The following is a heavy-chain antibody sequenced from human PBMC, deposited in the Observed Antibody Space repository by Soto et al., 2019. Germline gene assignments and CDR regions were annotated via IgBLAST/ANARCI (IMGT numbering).Heavy chain of an antibody. CDR3: ARDPGDSSGYPERYFDY. CDR2: IYYSGST. CDR1: GGSISSYY. V-gene: IGHV4-59*01. D-gene: IGHD3-22*01. J-gene: IGHJ4*02. Sequence: PAETLSLTFTVSGGSISSYYWSWIRQPPGKGLEWIGYIYYSGSTNYNPSLKSRVTISVDTSKNQFSLKLSSVTAADTAVYYCARDPGDSSGYPERYFDYWGQGTLVTVSS.